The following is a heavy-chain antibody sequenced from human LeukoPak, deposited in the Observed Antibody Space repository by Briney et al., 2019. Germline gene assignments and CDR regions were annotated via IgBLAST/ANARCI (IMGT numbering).Heavy chain of an antibody. CDR1: GGSISSGGYY. CDR2: IYYSGST. CDR3: ARYGGNSGSAFDI. V-gene: IGHV4-31*03. D-gene: IGHD4-23*01. J-gene: IGHJ3*02. Sequence: PSETLSLTCTVSGGSISSGGYYWSWIRQHPGKGLEWIGYIYYSGSTYYNPSLKSRVTISVDTSKNQFSLKLSSVTAADTAVYYCARYGGNSGSAFDIWGQGTMVTVSS.